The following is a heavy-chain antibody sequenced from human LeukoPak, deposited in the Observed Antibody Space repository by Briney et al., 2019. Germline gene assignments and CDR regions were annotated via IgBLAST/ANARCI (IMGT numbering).Heavy chain of an antibody. V-gene: IGHV3-21*01. CDR2: ISSSSSYI. D-gene: IGHD3-22*01. CDR3: ASDSSGALFDY. Sequence: GGSLRLSCAASGFTFNSYSMNWVRQAPGKGLEWVSSISSSSSYIYYADSVKGRFTISRDNAKNSLYLQMNSLRAEDTAVYYCASDSSGALFDYWGQGTLVTVSS. CDR1: GFTFNSYS. J-gene: IGHJ4*02.